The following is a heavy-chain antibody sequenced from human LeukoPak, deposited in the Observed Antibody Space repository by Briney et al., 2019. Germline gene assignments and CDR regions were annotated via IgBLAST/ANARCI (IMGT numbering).Heavy chain of an antibody. J-gene: IGHJ3*02. CDR2: INPYSGDT. D-gene: IGHD4-23*01. CDR1: GYTFTDYY. CDR3: ARDYGGKTSWDAFDI. V-gene: IGHV1-2*02. Sequence: VASVKVSCKASGYTFTDYYLHWVRQAPGQGLEWMGWINPYSGDTNFAQKFQGRVTMTRNTSISTAYMELSSLRSEDTAVYYCARDYGGKTSWDAFDIWGQGTMVTVSS.